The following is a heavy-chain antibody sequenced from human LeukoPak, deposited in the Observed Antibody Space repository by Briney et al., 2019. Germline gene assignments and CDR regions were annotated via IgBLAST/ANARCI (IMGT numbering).Heavy chain of an antibody. J-gene: IGHJ4*02. CDR2: ISDSGST. D-gene: IGHD4-11*01. Sequence: SETLSLTCAVYGGSFSGYYWSWIRQPPGKGLEWIGYISDSGSTNYNSPLESRITISLDTSKNQFSLKLTSLTAADTAVYYCARATTTYYFDSWGQGILVTVSS. V-gene: IGHV4-59*01. CDR1: GGSFSGYY. CDR3: ARATTTYYFDS.